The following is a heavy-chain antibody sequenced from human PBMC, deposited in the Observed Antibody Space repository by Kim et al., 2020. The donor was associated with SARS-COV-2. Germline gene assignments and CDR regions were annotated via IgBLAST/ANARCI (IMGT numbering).Heavy chain of an antibody. D-gene: IGHD6-6*01. CDR1: GGSISSSSYY. CDR3: ARVKLTGYYFDY. V-gene: IGHV4-39*07. Sequence: SETLSLTCTVSGGSISSSSYYWGWIRQPPGKGLEWIGSIYYSGSTYYNPSLKSRVTISVDTSKNQFSLKLSSVTAADKAVYYCARVKLTGYYFDYWGQGTLVTVSS. J-gene: IGHJ4*02. CDR2: IYYSGST.